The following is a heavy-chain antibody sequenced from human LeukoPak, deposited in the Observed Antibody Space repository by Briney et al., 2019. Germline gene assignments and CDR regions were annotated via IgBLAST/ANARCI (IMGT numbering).Heavy chain of an antibody. Sequence: GGSLRLSCAASGFTVSSNYMSWVRQAPGKGLEWVSVIYSGGSTYYAGSVKGRFTISRDNSKNTLYLQMNSLRAEDTAVYYCASHSSGRSGYYGMDVWGQGTTVTVSS. V-gene: IGHV3-66*04. CDR1: GFTVSSNY. CDR2: IYSGGST. J-gene: IGHJ6*02. CDR3: ASHSSGRSGYYGMDV. D-gene: IGHD6-19*01.